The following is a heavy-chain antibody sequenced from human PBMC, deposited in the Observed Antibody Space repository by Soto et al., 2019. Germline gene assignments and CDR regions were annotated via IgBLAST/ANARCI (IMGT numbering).Heavy chain of an antibody. V-gene: IGHV4-4*07. D-gene: IGHD3-3*01. CDR3: AGGTRDYDFWSGRGYYGMDV. CDR1: GGSISSYY. CDR2: IYTSGST. J-gene: IGHJ6*02. Sequence: LSLTCTVSGGSISSYYWSWIRQPAGKGLEWIGRIYTSGSTNYNPSLKSRVTMSVDTSKNQFSLKLSSVTAADTAVYYCAGGTRDYDFWSGRGYYGMDVWGQGTTVTVSS.